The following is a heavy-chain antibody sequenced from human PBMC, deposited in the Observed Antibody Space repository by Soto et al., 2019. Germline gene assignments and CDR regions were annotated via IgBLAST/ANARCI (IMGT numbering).Heavy chain of an antibody. J-gene: IGHJ4*02. Sequence: QVQLVQSGAEVRKTGYSVKVSCKASGGTFSSFAFSWVRQAPGQGLGWMGGLVPLFGTPNYAQKLQGRVTITADGSTGTAYMELSSLTYEDTALYYCARGRFGSGNYYFDYWGQGTLVTVSS. CDR1: GGTFSSFA. CDR3: ARGRFGSGNYYFDY. D-gene: IGHD3-10*01. V-gene: IGHV1-69*12. CDR2: LVPLFGTP.